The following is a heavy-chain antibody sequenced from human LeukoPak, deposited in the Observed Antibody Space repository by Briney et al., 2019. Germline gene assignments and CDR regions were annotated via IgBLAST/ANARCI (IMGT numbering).Heavy chain of an antibody. CDR1: GGSISSYY. CDR3: ARVTWGSGEAL. D-gene: IGHD6-19*01. CDR2: IYYSGST. J-gene: IGHJ4*02. Sequence: SETLSLTCTVSGGSISSYYWSWIRQPPGKGLEWIGYIYYSGSTNYNPSLKSRVTISVDTSKNQFSLKLSSVTAADTAVYYCARVTWGSGEALWGQGTLVTVAS. V-gene: IGHV4-59*01.